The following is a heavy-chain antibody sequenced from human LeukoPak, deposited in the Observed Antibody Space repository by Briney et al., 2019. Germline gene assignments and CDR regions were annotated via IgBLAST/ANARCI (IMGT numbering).Heavy chain of an antibody. D-gene: IGHD3-3*01. CDR2: IRYDGSNK. CDR3: AINFWSGYSDY. J-gene: IGHJ4*02. CDR1: GFIFSNYG. Sequence: GGSLRLSCAASGFIFSNYGMNWVCQAPGKGLEWVAYIRYDGSNKQYADSVKGRFTISRDNSKNTLYLQMDSLRAEDTAVYYCAINFWSGYSDYWGQGTLVTVSS. V-gene: IGHV3-30*02.